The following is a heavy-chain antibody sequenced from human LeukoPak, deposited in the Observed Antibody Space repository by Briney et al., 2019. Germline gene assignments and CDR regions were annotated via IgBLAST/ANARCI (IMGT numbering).Heavy chain of an antibody. CDR1: GYSISSGYY. Sequence: SETLSLTCTVSGYSISSGYYWGWIRQPPGKGLEWIGSIYHSGSTYYNPSLKSRVTISVDTSKNQFSLKLSSVTAADTAVYYCARVRSYYGSVTGKSYYFDYWGQGTLVTVSS. J-gene: IGHJ4*02. V-gene: IGHV4-38-2*02. D-gene: IGHD3-10*01. CDR2: IYHSGST. CDR3: ARVRSYYGSVTGKSYYFDY.